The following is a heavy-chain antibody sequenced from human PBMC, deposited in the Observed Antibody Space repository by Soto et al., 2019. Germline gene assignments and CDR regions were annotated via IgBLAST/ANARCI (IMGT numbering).Heavy chain of an antibody. J-gene: IGHJ4*02. CDR3: AKAIANYDSSGRDY. Sequence: EVQLLESGGGLVQPGGSLRLSCAASGFTFSSYAMSWVRQAPGKGLEWVSAISGSGGSTYYADSVKGRFTISRDTSKNTLYLQMNSVRAEDTAVYYCAKAIANYDSSGRDYWGQGTLVTVSS. D-gene: IGHD3-22*01. CDR1: GFTFSSYA. CDR2: ISGSGGST. V-gene: IGHV3-23*01.